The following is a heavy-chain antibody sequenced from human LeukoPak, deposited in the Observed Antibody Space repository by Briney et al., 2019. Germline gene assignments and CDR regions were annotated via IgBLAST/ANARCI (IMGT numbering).Heavy chain of an antibody. V-gene: IGHV3-9*01. CDR1: GFTFDDYA. J-gene: IGHJ4*02. D-gene: IGHD5-12*01. CDR2: ISWNSGSI. CDR3: AKEAYSGYDKPTSSRYGGEGYFDY. Sequence: GGSLRLSCAASGFTFDDYAMHWVRYAPGKGLEWVSGISWNSGSIGYADSVKGRFTISRDNAKNSLYLQMNSLRAEDTALYYCAKEAYSGYDKPTSSRYGGEGYFDYWGQGTLVTVSS.